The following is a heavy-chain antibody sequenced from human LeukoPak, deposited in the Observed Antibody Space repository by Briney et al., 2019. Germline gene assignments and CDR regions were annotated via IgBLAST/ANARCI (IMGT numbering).Heavy chain of an antibody. D-gene: IGHD6-6*01. CDR3: RYGSSSGDY. V-gene: IGHV3-74*01. Sequence: GGSLRLSCAASGFTFSTSWMNWVRHAPGKGAVWVSRINGDGSITTYADSVKGRFTISRDNAKNALSLQMNSLRAEATAVYYCRYGSSSGDYWGQGTLVTVSS. CDR2: INGDGSIT. J-gene: IGHJ4*02. CDR1: GFTFSTSW.